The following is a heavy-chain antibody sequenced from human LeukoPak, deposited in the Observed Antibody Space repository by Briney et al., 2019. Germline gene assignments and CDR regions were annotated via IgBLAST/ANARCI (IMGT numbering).Heavy chain of an antibody. V-gene: IGHV1-24*01. CDR1: GYTFTGYY. J-gene: IGHJ4*02. Sequence: ASVKVSCKASGYTFTGYYMHWVRQAPGKGLEWMGGFDPEDGETIYAQKFQGRVTMTEDTSTDTAYMELSSLRSEDTAVYYCATRSWNGKFDYWGQGTLVTVSS. D-gene: IGHD1-1*01. CDR3: ATRSWNGKFDY. CDR2: FDPEDGET.